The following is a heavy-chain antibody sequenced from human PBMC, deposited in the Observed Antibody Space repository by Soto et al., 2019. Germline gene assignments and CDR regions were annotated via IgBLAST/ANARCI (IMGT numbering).Heavy chain of an antibody. D-gene: IGHD2-15*01. Sequence: EVQLVESGGGLVQPGGSLRLSCAASGFTFSSYWMHWVRQAPGKGLVWVSRINSDGSSTSYADSVKGRFTISRDNAKNTVFLHMNSLRAEDTAVYYCVRTSLVVAAATREDYWGQGTLVTVSS. V-gene: IGHV3-74*01. CDR2: INSDGSST. CDR3: VRTSLVVAAATREDY. CDR1: GFTFSSYW. J-gene: IGHJ4*02.